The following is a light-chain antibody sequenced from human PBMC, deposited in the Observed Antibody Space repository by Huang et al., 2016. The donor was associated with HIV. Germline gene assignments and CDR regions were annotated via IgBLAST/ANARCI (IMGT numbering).Light chain of an antibody. CDR2: WAA. Sequence: DIVMTQSPDSLAVSLGERATINCKSSQSLLYSSNNKNYLAWYQQKPGQPPKLRIYWAATREAGVPDRFSGSGSEADYTLTISSLQAEYVAVYYCHQYYATGTFGQGTKVEI. V-gene: IGKV4-1*01. J-gene: IGKJ1*01. CDR3: HQYYATGT. CDR1: QSLLYSSNNKNY.